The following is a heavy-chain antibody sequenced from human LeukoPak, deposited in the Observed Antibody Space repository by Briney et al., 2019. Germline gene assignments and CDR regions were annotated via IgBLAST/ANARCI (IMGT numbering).Heavy chain of an antibody. CDR1: GGSISSSSYY. D-gene: IGHD3-10*01. V-gene: IGHV4-39*01. CDR3: ARLLVRGVIINK. Sequence: SETLSLTCTVSGGSISSSSYYWGWIRQPPGKGLEWIANIYYSGSTYYNPSLKSRVTISVDTSKNQLSLKLSAVTAADTAVYYCARLLVRGVIINKWGQGTLVTVSS. J-gene: IGHJ4*02. CDR2: IYYSGST.